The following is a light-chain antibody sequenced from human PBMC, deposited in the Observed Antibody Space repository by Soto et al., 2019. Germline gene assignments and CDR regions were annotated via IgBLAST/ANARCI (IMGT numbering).Light chain of an antibody. V-gene: IGKV3-20*01. CDR2: GAS. J-gene: IGKJ1*01. Sequence: EIVLTQSPGTLSLSPGERATLSCRASQSVSSSYLAWYQQKPGQAPRLLIYGASSRATGIPDRFSGSGSGTEFTLTISRLEPEDFAVYYCQQNSSSPETFGQGTKVEIK. CDR1: QSVSSSY. CDR3: QQNSSSPET.